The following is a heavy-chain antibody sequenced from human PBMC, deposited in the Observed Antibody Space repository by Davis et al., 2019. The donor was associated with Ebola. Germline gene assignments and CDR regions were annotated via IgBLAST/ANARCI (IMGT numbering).Heavy chain of an antibody. V-gene: IGHV5-10-1*01. CDR2: IDPSNSYT. J-gene: IGHJ5*02. CDR3: ARLGSVGFDP. D-gene: IGHD4-23*01. Sequence: GESLKISCQASGYSFTNYWISWVRQMPGEGLEWMGRIDPSNSYTNYSPSFRGHVTISADKSINTAYLQWSSLKASDTAMYYCARLGSVGFDPWGQGTLVTVSS. CDR1: GYSFTNYW.